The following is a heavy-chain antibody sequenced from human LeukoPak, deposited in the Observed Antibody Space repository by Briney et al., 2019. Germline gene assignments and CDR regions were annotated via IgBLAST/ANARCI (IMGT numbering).Heavy chain of an antibody. CDR1: GFTFSSYA. J-gene: IGHJ5*02. CDR3: AKEIEDSSGYPIFDP. CDR2: ISGGGGST. Sequence: GGSLRLSCAASGFTFSSYAMSWVRQAPGKGLEWVSAISGGGGSTYYADSVKGRFTISRDNSKNTLYLQMNSLRAEDTAVYYCAKEIEDSSGYPIFDPWGQGTLVTVSS. V-gene: IGHV3-23*01. D-gene: IGHD3-22*01.